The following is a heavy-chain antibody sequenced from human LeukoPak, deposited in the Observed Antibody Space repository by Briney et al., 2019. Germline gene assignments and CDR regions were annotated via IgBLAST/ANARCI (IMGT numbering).Heavy chain of an antibody. J-gene: IGHJ4*02. CDR3: ASQCCSGGSCYLDY. CDR2: IYYSGST. V-gene: IGHV4-59*08. Sequence: VKPSETLSLTCTVSGGSISSYYWSWIRQPPGKGLEWIGYIYYSGSTNYNPSLKSRVTISVDTSKNQFSLKLSSVTAADTAVYYCASQCCSGGSCYLDYWGQGTLVTVSS. D-gene: IGHD2-15*01. CDR1: GGSISSYY.